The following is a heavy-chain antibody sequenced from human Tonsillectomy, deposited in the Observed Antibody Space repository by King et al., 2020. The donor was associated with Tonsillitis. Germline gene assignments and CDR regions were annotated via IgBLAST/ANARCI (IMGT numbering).Heavy chain of an antibody. Sequence: VQLVESGGGVVQPGRSLRLSCAASGFTFSSYAMHWVRQAPGKGLEWVAVISYDGSNKYYADSVKGRFTISRDNSKNTLYLQMNSLRAEDTAVYYCARDGGYCSSTRCYGSLYYYYMDVWGKGTTVTVSS. CDR2: ISYDGSNK. CDR3: ARDGGYCSSTRCYGSLYYYYMDV. D-gene: IGHD2-2*01. V-gene: IGHV3-30-3*01. CDR1: GFTFSSYA. J-gene: IGHJ6*03.